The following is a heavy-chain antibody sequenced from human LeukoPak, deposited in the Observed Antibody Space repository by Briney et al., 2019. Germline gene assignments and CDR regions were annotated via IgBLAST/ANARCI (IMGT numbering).Heavy chain of an antibody. Sequence: SETLSLTCTVSGYSISSGYYWGWIRQPPVKGLEWIGSVHHSADTYYNPSLKSRLTISIDTSKNQFSLKLNSVTAADTAVYYCARYGHWFDSWGQGTLVTVSS. CDR2: VHHSADT. D-gene: IGHD3-10*01. CDR1: GYSISSGYY. J-gene: IGHJ5*01. V-gene: IGHV4-38-2*02. CDR3: ARYGHWFDS.